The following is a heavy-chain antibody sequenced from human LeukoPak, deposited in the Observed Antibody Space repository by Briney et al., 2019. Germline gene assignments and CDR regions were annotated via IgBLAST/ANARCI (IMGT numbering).Heavy chain of an antibody. CDR1: GFTFSSYG. CDR3: AKDGKSSSWYGGGYFQH. J-gene: IGHJ1*01. D-gene: IGHD6-13*01. Sequence: GRSLRLSCAASGFTFSSYGIHWVRQAPGKGLEWVAVISYDGSNKYYADSVKGRFTISRDNSKNTLYLQMNSLRAEDTAVYYCAKDGKSSSWYGGGYFQHWGQGTLVTVSS. V-gene: IGHV3-30*18. CDR2: ISYDGSNK.